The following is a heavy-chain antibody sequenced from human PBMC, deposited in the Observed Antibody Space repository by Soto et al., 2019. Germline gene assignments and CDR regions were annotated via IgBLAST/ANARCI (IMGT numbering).Heavy chain of an antibody. V-gene: IGHV1-3*01. CDR2: INAGNGNT. Sequence: QVQLVQSGAEVKKPGASVKVSCKASGYTFTSYAMHWVRQAPGQRLEWMGWINAGNGNTKYSQKFQGRVTITRDTSASTAYMELSSLRSEDTAVYYCARPRGYDSSGYYYFDYWGQGTLVTVSS. CDR3: ARPRGYDSSGYYYFDY. CDR1: GYTFTSYA. J-gene: IGHJ4*02. D-gene: IGHD3-22*01.